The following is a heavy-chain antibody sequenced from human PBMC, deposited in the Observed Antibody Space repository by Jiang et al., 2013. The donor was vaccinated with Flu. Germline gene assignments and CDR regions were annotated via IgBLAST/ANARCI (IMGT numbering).Heavy chain of an antibody. V-gene: IGHV4-61*02. CDR2: IYTSGST. J-gene: IGHJ4*02. CDR3: AREARSGLRYYFDY. D-gene: IGHD6-19*01. Sequence: GLVKPSQTLSLTCTVSGGSISSGSYYWSWIRQPAGKGLEWIGRIYTSGSTNYNPSLKSRVTISVDTSKNQFSLKLSSVTAADTAVYYCAREARSGLRYYFDYWGQGTLVTVSS. CDR1: GGSISSGSYY.